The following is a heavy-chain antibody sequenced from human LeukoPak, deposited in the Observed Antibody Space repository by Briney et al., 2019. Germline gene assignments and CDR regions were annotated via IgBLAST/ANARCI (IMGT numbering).Heavy chain of an antibody. Sequence: GGSLRLSCAASGFTFTNYDMNWVRQAPGKGLEWVSTISGRGGSTYCADSVKGRFTISRDNSKNTLYLQMNSLRADDTAVYYCAKDATVTTYYFDFWGQGTLVTVSS. J-gene: IGHJ4*02. CDR3: AKDATVTTYYFDF. CDR1: GFTFTNYD. D-gene: IGHD4-17*01. CDR2: ISGRGGST. V-gene: IGHV3-23*01.